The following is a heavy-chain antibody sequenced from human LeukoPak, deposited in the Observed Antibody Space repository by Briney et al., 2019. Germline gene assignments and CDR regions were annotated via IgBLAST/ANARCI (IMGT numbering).Heavy chain of an antibody. CDR3: ARADSSGYFDLDY. Sequence: SETLSLTCTVSGGSISSYYWSWIRQPPGKGLEWIGYIYYSGSTNYNPSLKSRVTISVDTSKNQFSLKLSSVTAADTAVYYCARADSSGYFDLDYWGQGTLVTVSS. CDR2: IYYSGST. V-gene: IGHV4-59*01. D-gene: IGHD3-22*01. CDR1: GGSISSYY. J-gene: IGHJ4*02.